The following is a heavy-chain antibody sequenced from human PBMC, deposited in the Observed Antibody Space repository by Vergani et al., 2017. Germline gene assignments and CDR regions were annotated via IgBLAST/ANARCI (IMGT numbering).Heavy chain of an antibody. V-gene: IGHV4-38-2*01. Sequence: QVHLQESGPGLVKPSETLSLTCAVSGYSITWGSYWSWIRQPPGEGLEWIGGVFHSGSAHYNPSLESRVTISVDTSKNQFSLKLISVTAADTAVDYCARHNLYGDSQTGLDYWGLGTLVIVSS. CDR3: ARHNLYGDSQTGLDY. CDR2: VFHSGSA. CDR1: GYSITWGSY. J-gene: IGHJ4*02. D-gene: IGHD4-17*01.